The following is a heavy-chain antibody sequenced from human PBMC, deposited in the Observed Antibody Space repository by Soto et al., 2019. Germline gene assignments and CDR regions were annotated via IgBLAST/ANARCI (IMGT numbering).Heavy chain of an antibody. CDR3: ARGGAHAKSGSGIYQFGYGLDF. CDR1: GESSGGYY. D-gene: IGHD1-26*01. J-gene: IGHJ6*02. V-gene: IGHV4-34*02. CDR2: ITHRVST. Sequence: QVQLQPWGAGLLKPSETLSLTGDVSGESSGGYYWSGIRQSPGKALEWIGDITHRVSTNYNPSLMSRITLSVDTSRRLFSLKLSSVTVADTAVYYCARGGAHAKSGSGIYQFGYGLDFWGQGTTVTVSS.